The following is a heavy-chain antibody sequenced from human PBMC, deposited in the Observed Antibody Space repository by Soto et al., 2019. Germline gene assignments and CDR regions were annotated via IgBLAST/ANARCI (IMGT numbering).Heavy chain of an antibody. Sequence: QVQLVESGGGVVQPGGSLRLSCAASEFTFSNYAMHWVRQPPGKGLQWLAVISYDGNNKYYADSVEGRFTISRDNSKNTVYLHMNSLRLEDTAVYYCARGPSYSDSYFDYWGQGTLVTVSS. CDR2: ISYDGNNK. CDR3: ARGPSYSDSYFDY. J-gene: IGHJ4*02. V-gene: IGHV3-30*03. CDR1: EFTFSNYA. D-gene: IGHD4-17*01.